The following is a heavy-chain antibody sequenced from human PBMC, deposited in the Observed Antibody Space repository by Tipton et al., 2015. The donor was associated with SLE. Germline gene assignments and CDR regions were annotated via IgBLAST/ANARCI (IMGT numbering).Heavy chain of an antibody. CDR2: VFSSGTT. CDR3: ARSLGAGFCSGGNCFEPLDY. V-gene: IGHV4-31*03. D-gene: IGHD2-15*01. J-gene: IGHJ4*02. Sequence: TLSLTCTVSSGSVSSGAYYWSWIRQHPGKGLEWIGYVFSSGTTYYNPSLQGRLSMSLDTSKNQLSLQLNSVTAVDTAIYYCARSLGAGFCSGGNCFEPLDYWGQGILVTVSS. CDR1: SGSVSSGAYY.